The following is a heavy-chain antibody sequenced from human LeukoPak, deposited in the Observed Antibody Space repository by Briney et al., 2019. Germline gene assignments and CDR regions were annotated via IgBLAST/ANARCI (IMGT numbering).Heavy chain of an antibody. J-gene: IGHJ6*03. Sequence: PSETLSLTCSVSGYSISSGYYWTWIRQPPGKGLEWIGSIYYSGSTYYNPSLKSRVTISVDTSKNQFSLKLSSVTAADTAVYYCARDRAELRYFDLEPYYYYMDVWGKGTTVTVSS. D-gene: IGHD3-9*01. CDR2: IYYSGST. CDR1: GYSISSGYY. CDR3: ARDRAELRYFDLEPYYYYMDV. V-gene: IGHV4-38-2*02.